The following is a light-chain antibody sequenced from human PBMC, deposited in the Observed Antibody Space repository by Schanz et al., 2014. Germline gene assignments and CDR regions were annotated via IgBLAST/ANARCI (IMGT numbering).Light chain of an antibody. CDR2: DAS. J-gene: IGKJ5*01. CDR3: QQHGSSTLT. Sequence: EIVLTQSPGTLSVSPGERATLSCRASQSVNINLAWYQQKPGQAPRLLIYDASYRATGIPARFSGRGSETDFTLTISRLEPEDFAVYYCQQHGSSTLTFGQGTRLEIK. CDR1: QSVNIN. V-gene: IGKV3-20*01.